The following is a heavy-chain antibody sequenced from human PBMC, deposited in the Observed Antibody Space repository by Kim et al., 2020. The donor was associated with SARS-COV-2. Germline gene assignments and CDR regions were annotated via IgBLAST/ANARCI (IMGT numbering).Heavy chain of an antibody. J-gene: IGHJ4*02. CDR3: ARVTYDSSGYYPDY. Sequence: NPPLTRRVTISVDTSKNRFSLKRSSLTAADTAVYYCARVTYDSSGYYPDYWGQGTLVTVSS. D-gene: IGHD3-22*01. V-gene: IGHV4-39*07.